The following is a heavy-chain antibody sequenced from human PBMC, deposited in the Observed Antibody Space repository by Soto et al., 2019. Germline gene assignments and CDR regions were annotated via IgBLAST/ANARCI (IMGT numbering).Heavy chain of an antibody. D-gene: IGHD6-19*01. CDR2: FSGSGGTT. CDR1: GFTFSNYA. CDR3: AKTPRQWLVYFDY. V-gene: IGHV3-23*01. Sequence: EVQLLESGGGLVQPGGSLRLSCAASGFTFSNYAIAWVRQAPGKGLEWVSGFSGSGGTTYYADSVKGRFTISRDNSKDTLHLQMNSLRAEDTAVYYCAKTPRQWLVYFDYWGQGALVTVSS. J-gene: IGHJ4*02.